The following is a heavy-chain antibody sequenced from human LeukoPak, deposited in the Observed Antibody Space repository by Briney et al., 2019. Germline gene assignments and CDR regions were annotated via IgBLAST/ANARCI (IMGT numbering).Heavy chain of an antibody. V-gene: IGHV1-8*01. Sequence: ASVKVSCKASGYTFTSYDINWVRQATGQGLEWMGWMNPNSGNTGYAQKFQGRVTMTRNTSIGTAYMELSSLRSEDTAVYYCARVGSGWIYYYYGMDVWGQGTTVTVSS. CDR1: GYTFTSYD. J-gene: IGHJ6*02. D-gene: IGHD6-19*01. CDR2: MNPNSGNT. CDR3: ARVGSGWIYYYYGMDV.